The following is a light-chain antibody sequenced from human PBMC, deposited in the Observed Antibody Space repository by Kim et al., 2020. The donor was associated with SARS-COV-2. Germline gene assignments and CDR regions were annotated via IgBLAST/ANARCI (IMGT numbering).Light chain of an antibody. Sequence: SASVVDRVTITCRASQGLDNSLAWYQHKPGKAPKLLIFQASRLESGVPSRFSGSGSGTEFTLTISSLQPDDFATYYCQQYKSDSTFGQGTKVDIK. J-gene: IGKJ1*01. CDR2: QAS. V-gene: IGKV1-5*03. CDR3: QQYKSDST. CDR1: QGLDNS.